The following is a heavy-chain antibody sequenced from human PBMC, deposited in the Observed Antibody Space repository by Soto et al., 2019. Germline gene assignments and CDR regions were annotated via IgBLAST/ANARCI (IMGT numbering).Heavy chain of an antibody. CDR2: INPDSGRT. V-gene: IGHV1-2*02. CDR3: ALSFSQTNIDV. Sequence: QVQLVQSGPEVGKPGASVKVSCKASGYTFTGYYLHWVRQAPGQGLEWMGYINPDSGRTRYAQKFQGTSTMTRDTSMTTAYLELSSLKYDDSAIFYCALSFSQTNIDVWGQGTTVIVSS. J-gene: IGHJ6*01. CDR1: GYTFTGYY.